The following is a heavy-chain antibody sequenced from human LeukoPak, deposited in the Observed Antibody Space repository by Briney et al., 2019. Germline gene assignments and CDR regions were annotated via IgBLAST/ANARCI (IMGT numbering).Heavy chain of an antibody. CDR2: IYYSGTT. V-gene: IGHV4-39*07. D-gene: IGHD2-2*02. CDR1: GGSISSSSYY. Sequence: SETLSLTCTVSGGSISSSSYYWGWIRQPPGKGLEWVGSIYYSGTTYYNPSLKSRVTILVDTSKNQFSLKLSSVTAADTAVYYCARVARYCSSTSCYTPCYMDVWGKGTTVTVSS. CDR3: ARVARYCSSTSCYTPCYMDV. J-gene: IGHJ6*03.